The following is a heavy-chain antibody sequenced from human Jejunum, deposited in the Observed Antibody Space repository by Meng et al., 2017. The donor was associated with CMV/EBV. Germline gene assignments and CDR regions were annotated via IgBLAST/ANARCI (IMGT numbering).Heavy chain of an antibody. CDR2: IKQDGSEQ. D-gene: IGHD6-19*01. V-gene: IGHV3-7*03. CDR3: TKDSGIQVTGNFHH. J-gene: IGHJ4*02. Sequence: SGFPFSNYWMAWLRQVPGRGLEWVATIKQDGSEQDYGDSVKGRFTISRDNAKNSLYLQMNSLKPEDTALYYCTKDSGIQVTGNFHHWGRATLVTVSS. CDR1: GFPFSNYW.